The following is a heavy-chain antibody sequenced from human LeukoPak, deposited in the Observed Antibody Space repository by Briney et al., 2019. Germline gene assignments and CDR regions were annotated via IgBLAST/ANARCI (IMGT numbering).Heavy chain of an antibody. CDR2: IRYDGSNK. D-gene: IGHD3-10*01. CDR3: AKEGLTMVRGVAYYYMDF. Sequence: PGGSLRLSCAASGFTFSSYGMHWVRQAPGKGLEWVAFIRYDGSNKYYADSVKGRFTISRDNSKNTLYLQMNSLRAEDTAVYYCAKEGLTMVRGVAYYYMDFWGQGTTVTVSS. J-gene: IGHJ6*03. CDR1: GFTFSSYG. V-gene: IGHV3-30*02.